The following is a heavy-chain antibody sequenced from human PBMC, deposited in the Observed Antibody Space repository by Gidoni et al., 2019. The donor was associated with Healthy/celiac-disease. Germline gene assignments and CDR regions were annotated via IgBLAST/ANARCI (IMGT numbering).Heavy chain of an antibody. V-gene: IGHV3-43*01. CDR1: GFTFDDYT. D-gene: IGHD1-26*01. J-gene: IGHJ6*02. Sequence: EVQLVESGGVVVQPGGSLRLSCAASGFTFDDYTMHWVRQAPGKGLEWVSLISWDGGSTYYADSVKGRFTISRDNSKNSLYLQMNSLRTEDTALYYCAKDMLVGATKGYYYGMDVWGQGTTVTDSS. CDR3: AKDMLVGATKGYYYGMDV. CDR2: ISWDGGST.